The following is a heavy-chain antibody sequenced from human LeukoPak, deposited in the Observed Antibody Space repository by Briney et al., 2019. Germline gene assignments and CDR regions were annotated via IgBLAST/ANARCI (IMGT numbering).Heavy chain of an antibody. CDR3: AKMGYNYYGSGSYPDY. CDR1: GFTFSSYA. J-gene: IGHJ4*02. V-gene: IGHV3-30-3*02. Sequence: PGGSLRLSCAASGFTFSSYAMHWVRQAPGKGLEWVAVISYDGSNKYYADSVKGRFTISRDNSKNTLYLQMNSLRAEDTAVYYCAKMGYNYYGSGSYPDYWGQGTLVTVSS. D-gene: IGHD3-10*01. CDR2: ISYDGSNK.